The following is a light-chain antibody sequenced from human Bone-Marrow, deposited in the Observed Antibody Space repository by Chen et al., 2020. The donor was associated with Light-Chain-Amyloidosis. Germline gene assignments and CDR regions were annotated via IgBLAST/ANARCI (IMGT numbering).Light chain of an antibody. V-gene: IGKV3-20*01. CDR2: GAS. J-gene: IGKJ2*01. Sequence: EIVLTQSPGTLSLSPGERATLSCRASQSVSSSYLAWYQQKPGQAPRLLIYGASSRATGIPDRFSGSGSGTDFTLTSSRLEPEDFAVYYCQQYGSSPQYTFGQGTKLESK. CDR1: QSVSSSY. CDR3: QQYGSSPQYT.